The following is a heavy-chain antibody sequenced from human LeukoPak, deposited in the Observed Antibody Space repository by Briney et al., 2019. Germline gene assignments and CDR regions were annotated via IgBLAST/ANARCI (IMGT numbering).Heavy chain of an antibody. V-gene: IGHV1-18*01. CDR3: AREMGSSSSLAYYYYYYMDV. D-gene: IGHD6-6*01. CDR2: ISAYNGNT. Sequence: KVSCKASGYTFTSYGISWVRQAPGQGLEWMGWISAYNGNTNYAQKLQGRVTMTTDTSTSTAYMELRSLRSDDTAVYYCAREMGSSSSLAYYYYYYMDVWGKGTTVTVSS. J-gene: IGHJ6*03. CDR1: GYTFTSYG.